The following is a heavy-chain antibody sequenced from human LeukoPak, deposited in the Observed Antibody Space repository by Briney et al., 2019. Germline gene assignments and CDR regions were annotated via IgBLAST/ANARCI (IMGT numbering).Heavy chain of an antibody. CDR2: INPSGGST. D-gene: IGHD3-3*01. Sequence: ASVKVSCKASGYTFTSYYMHWVRQAPGQGIEWMGIINPSGGSTSYAQKFQGRVTMTRDTSTSTAYMELSSLRSEDTAVYYCATESLRFLELSFDYWGQGTLVTVSS. V-gene: IGHV1-46*01. J-gene: IGHJ4*02. CDR1: GYTFTSYY. CDR3: ATESLRFLELSFDY.